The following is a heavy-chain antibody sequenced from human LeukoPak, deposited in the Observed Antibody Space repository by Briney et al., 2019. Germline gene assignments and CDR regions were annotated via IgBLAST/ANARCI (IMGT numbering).Heavy chain of an antibody. V-gene: IGHV1-8*03. D-gene: IGHD6-19*01. CDR2: MNPNSGNT. CDR3: ARSTWYSSGWRCDY. Sequence: ASVKVSCKASGYTFTSYGISWVRQATGQGLEWMGWMNPNSGNTGYAQKFQGRVTITRNTSISTAYMELSSLRSEDTAVYYCARSTWYSSGWRCDYWGQGTLVTVSS. CDR1: GYTFTSYG. J-gene: IGHJ4*02.